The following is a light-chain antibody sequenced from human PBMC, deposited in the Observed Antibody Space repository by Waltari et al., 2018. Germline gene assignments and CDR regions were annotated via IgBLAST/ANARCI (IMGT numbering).Light chain of an antibody. CDR2: DVT. V-gene: IGLV2-14*03. J-gene: IGLJ1*01. CDR1: SSDVGTYDY. Sequence: QSALTQPASVSGSPGQSITISCTGTSSDVGTYDYVSWYQQHPGKAPKLMIYDVTKRPSWMASRFSGSKSGNTASRTISGLQAEDEADYYCSSYTTSSTVYVFGTGTKVTVL. CDR3: SSYTTSSTVYV.